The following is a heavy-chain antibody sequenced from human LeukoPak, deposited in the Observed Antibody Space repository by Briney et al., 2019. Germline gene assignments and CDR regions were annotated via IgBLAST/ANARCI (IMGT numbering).Heavy chain of an antibody. CDR3: ARHDWFDP. CDR2: ISWNSGSI. Sequence: GGSLRLSCAASGFTFDDYAMHWVRQAPGKGLDWVSGISWNSGSIGYADSVKGRFTISRDNAKNSLYLQMNSLRAEDTAVYYCARHDWFDPWGQGTLVTVSS. CDR1: GFTFDDYA. J-gene: IGHJ5*02. D-gene: IGHD3-3*01. V-gene: IGHV3-9*01.